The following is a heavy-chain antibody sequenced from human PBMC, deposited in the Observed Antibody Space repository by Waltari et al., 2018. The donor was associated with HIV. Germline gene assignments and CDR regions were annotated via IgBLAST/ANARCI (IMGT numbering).Heavy chain of an antibody. V-gene: IGHV3-33*01. D-gene: IGHD6-19*01. Sequence: QVQLVASGGGVVRPGRSLSLSCAASAFSVSRYGMHWVRQAPGKGLEWVAVIWHDGSKKYYAGSVKGRFTVSRDTSKNTLYLEMNRLRAEDTAVYHCARDPGTLLIAVAGAFDYWGPGIPVTVSS. CDR3: ARDPGTLLIAVAGAFDY. CDR2: IWHDGSKK. CDR1: AFSVSRYG. J-gene: IGHJ4*02.